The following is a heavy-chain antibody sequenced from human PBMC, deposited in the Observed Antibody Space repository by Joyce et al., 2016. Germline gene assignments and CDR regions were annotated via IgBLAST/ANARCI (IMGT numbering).Heavy chain of an antibody. CDR2: IAYDGDTK. Sequence: QVHLVESGGGVVKPGRSLRPSCVASGFTFRKYGMQWVRQAPGKGLEWVAVIAYDGDTKYYVASVKGRFTISRDNSKSTLYLQLNSLTTEDTGVYFCVKDNGDAGYYFHGLDVWGRGTTVAVPS. D-gene: IGHD4-17*01. J-gene: IGHJ6*02. CDR3: VKDNGDAGYYFHGLDV. CDR1: GFTFRKYG. V-gene: IGHV3-30*18.